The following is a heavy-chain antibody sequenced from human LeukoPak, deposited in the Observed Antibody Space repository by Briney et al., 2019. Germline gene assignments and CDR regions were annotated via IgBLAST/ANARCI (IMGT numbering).Heavy chain of an antibody. J-gene: IGHJ4*02. V-gene: IGHV3-21*01. CDR3: ARATARGRGWY. D-gene: IGHD6-6*01. Sequence: PGGSLRLSCAASGFTFSTFAMIWVRQPPGKGLEWVSSIFPIGGEIHYADSVKGRFTISRDNAKNSLYLQMNSLRAEDTAVYYCARATARGRGWYWGQGTLVTVSS. CDR2: IFPIGGEI. CDR1: GFTFSTFA.